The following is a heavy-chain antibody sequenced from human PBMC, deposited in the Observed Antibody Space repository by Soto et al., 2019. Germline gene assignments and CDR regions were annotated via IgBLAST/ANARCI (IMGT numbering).Heavy chain of an antibody. CDR2: ISSSSSTI. CDR1: GFTFSSYS. V-gene: IGHV3-48*02. CDR3: ARDREYCSSTSCFHYYYYGMDV. Sequence: EVQLVESGGGLVQPGGSLRLSCAASGFTFSSYSMNWFRQAPGKGLEWVSYISSSSSTIYYADSVKGRFTISRDNAKNSLYLQMNSLRDEDTAVYYCARDREYCSSTSCFHYYYYGMDVWGQGTTVTVSS. D-gene: IGHD2-2*01. J-gene: IGHJ6*02.